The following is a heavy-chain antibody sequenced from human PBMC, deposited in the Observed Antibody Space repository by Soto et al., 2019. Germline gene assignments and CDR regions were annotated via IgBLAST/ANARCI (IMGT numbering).Heavy chain of an antibody. D-gene: IGHD6-13*01. CDR3: ATDQYSSSWYCDY. Sequence: GGSLRLSCAASGFTFSSYAMHWVRQAPGKGLEWVAVISYDGSNKYYADSVKGRFTISRDNSKNTLYLQMNSLRAEDTAVYYCATDQYSSSWYCDYWGQGTLVTVSS. V-gene: IGHV3-30-3*01. J-gene: IGHJ4*02. CDR1: GFTFSSYA. CDR2: ISYDGSNK.